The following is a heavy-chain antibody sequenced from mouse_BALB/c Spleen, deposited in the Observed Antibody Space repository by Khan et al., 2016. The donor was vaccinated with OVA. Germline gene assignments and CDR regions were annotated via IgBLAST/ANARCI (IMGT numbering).Heavy chain of an antibody. V-gene: IGHV1-69*02. Sequence: QVQLQQPGTELVRPGASVKLSCKASGYTFTNYWINWVKQRPGQGLEWIGNIYPSDSYINYNQKFRDKATLTVDKSSTTAYMHLSSPTSEEAAVYYWTRRGFKGSAFAYGGQGTLGTVSA. CDR2: IYPSDSYI. J-gene: IGHJ3*01. CDR3: TRRGFKGSAFAY. CDR1: GYTFTNYW.